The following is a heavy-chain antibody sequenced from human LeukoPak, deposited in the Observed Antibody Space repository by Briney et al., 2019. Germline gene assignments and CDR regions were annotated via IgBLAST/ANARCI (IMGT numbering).Heavy chain of an antibody. V-gene: IGHV4-4*07. CDR3: ASPTKGY. J-gene: IGHJ4*02. CDR2: MDACVST. Sequence: SETLSLTCTVSGVSISNDYWSWIRQPAGKGLEWSGRMDACVSTNYNPSLKTRVPLSVDTSKHQFSLRLSSVTAADTAVYYCASPTKGYWGQGTLVTVSS. CDR1: GVSISNDY.